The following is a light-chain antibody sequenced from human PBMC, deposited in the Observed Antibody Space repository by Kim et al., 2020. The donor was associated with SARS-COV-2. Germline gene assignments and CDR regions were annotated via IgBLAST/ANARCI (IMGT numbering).Light chain of an antibody. CDR2: GKD. J-gene: IGLJ2*01. V-gene: IGLV3-19*01. CDR3: NSRDSSDNPVV. CDR1: SLRTYF. Sequence: SSELTQDPVVSVALGQTVRITCQGDSLRTYFASWYQRKPGQAPVLVIYGKDNRPSGIPDRSSGSSSGDSASLTITGAQAEDEADYYCNSRDSSDNPVVFG.